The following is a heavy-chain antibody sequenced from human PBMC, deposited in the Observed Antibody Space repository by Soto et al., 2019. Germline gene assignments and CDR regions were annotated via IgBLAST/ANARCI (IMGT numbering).Heavy chain of an antibody. J-gene: IGHJ4*02. D-gene: IGHD1-1*01. V-gene: IGHV3-48*01. CDR2: ISSSSSTI. Sequence: EVQLVESGGGLVQPGGSLRLSCVASGFTFSNYGMNWVRQAPGKRLEWVSHISSSSSTIYYAESVKGRFTISRDNAKNSLYLQMNSLRGEDTAVYYCASSFITTVGTTGWGQGTLVTVSS. CDR3: ASSFITTVGTTG. CDR1: GFTFSNYG.